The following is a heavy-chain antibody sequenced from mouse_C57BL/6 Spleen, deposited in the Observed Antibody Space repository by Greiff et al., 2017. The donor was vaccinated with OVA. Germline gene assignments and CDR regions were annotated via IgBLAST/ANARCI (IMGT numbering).Heavy chain of an antibody. CDR3: TRWLFAY. CDR2: IDPETGGT. J-gene: IGHJ3*01. Sequence: QVQLKESGAELVRPGASVTLSCKASGYTFTDYEMHWVKQTPVHGLAWIGAIDPETGGTAYNQKFKGKAILTADKSSSTAYMELRSLTSEDSAVYYCTRWLFAYWGQGTLVTVSA. V-gene: IGHV1-15*01. CDR1: GYTFTDYE.